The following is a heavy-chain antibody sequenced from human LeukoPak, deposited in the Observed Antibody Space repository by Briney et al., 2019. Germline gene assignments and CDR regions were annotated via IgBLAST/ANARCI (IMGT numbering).Heavy chain of an antibody. V-gene: IGHV1-46*01. D-gene: IGHD1-26*01. Sequence: ASVKVSCKASGYTFTSDYMHWVRQAPGQGLEWMGIINPSGGSTSYAQKFQGRVTMTRDTSTSTVYMEVSSLRSADTGVYYCAGGDSIVYSDYWGQGTLVTVSS. CDR1: GYTFTSDY. CDR3: AGGDSIVYSDY. CDR2: INPSGGST. J-gene: IGHJ4*02.